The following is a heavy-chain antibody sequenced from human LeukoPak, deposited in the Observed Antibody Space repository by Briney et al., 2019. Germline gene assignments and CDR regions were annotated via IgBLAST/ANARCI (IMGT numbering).Heavy chain of an antibody. CDR1: GFTVSTNY. Sequence: PGGSLRLSCAASGFTVSTNYMNWVRQAPGKGLEWVSILYSGSSTYYADSVKGRFTISRDNSKSTLFLQMNSLRADDTAIYYCAKGRSGWYEGLDYWGQGILVTVSS. CDR3: AKGRSGWYEGLDY. V-gene: IGHV3-53*01. D-gene: IGHD6-19*01. CDR2: LYSGSST. J-gene: IGHJ4*02.